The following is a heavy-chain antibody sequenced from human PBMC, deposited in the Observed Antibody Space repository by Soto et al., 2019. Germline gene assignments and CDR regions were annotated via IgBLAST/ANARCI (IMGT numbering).Heavy chain of an antibody. J-gene: IGHJ4*02. V-gene: IGHV3-33*01. CDR2: IWFDGSNK. CDR1: GFSFSTYG. Sequence: QVQLVESGGGVVQPGGSLRLSCAASGFSFSTYGMHWVRQAPGKGLEWVAVIWFDGSNKYYADSVKGRFSISRDHSKNTLFLQMNSLRAEDTAVYYCATVGSVNYWGQGTLVAVSS. D-gene: IGHD3-10*01. CDR3: ATVGSVNY.